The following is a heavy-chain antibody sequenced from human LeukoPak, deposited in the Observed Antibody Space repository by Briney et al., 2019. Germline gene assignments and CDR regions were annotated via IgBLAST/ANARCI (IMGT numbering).Heavy chain of an antibody. CDR1: GGSISGYY. CDR3: ARSTTVTRAFDY. Sequence: SETLSLTCTVSGGSISGYYWSWLRQPPGKGLEWIGRIYTSGSTSYNPSLKSRVTMSVDTSKNQFSLKLSSVTAADTAVYYCARSTTVTRAFDYWGQGTLVTVSS. V-gene: IGHV4-4*07. J-gene: IGHJ4*02. CDR2: IYTSGST. D-gene: IGHD4-17*01.